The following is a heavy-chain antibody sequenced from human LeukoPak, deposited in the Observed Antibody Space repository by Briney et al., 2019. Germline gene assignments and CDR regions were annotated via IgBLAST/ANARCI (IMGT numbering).Heavy chain of an antibody. CDR2: ISYDGSNK. D-gene: IGHD2-2*01. V-gene: IGHV3-30*18. CDR1: GFTFSSYG. CDR3: AKPARVVVPAAMNLFDY. J-gene: IGHJ4*02. Sequence: GGSLRLSCAASGFTFSSYGMPWVRQAPGKGLEWVAVISYDGSNKYYADSVKGRFTISRDNSKNTLYLQMNSLRAEDTAVYYCAKPARVVVPAAMNLFDYWGQGTLVTVSS.